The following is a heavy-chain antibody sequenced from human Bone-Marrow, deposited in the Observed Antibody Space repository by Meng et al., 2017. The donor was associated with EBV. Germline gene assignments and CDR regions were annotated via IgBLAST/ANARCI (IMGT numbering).Heavy chain of an antibody. D-gene: IGHD6-19*01. V-gene: IGHV3-30*18. Sequence: QVQLVESGGGVVQPGRSLRLACAASGFTFSNYGMHWVRQAAGKGLEWVAVISYYGSHQYYADSVKGRFTISRDNAENTLYLQMNSLRREDTAVYYCAKDAYSSGGYVENWGQGTLVTVSS. CDR1: GFTFSNYG. CDR3: AKDAYSSGGYVEN. J-gene: IGHJ4*02. CDR2: ISYYGSHQ.